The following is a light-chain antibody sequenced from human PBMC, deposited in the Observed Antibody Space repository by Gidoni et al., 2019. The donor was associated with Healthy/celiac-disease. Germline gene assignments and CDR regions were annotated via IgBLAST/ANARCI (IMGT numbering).Light chain of an antibody. Sequence: DIQMTPSPSSLSASVGDRVTITCQASQDISNYLNWYQQKPGKAPKLLIYEASNLETGVPSRFSGSGSGTDFTFTISSLQPEDIATYYCQQYDNRPYTFGQGTKLEIK. CDR1: QDISNY. V-gene: IGKV1-33*01. CDR2: EAS. J-gene: IGKJ2*01. CDR3: QQYDNRPYT.